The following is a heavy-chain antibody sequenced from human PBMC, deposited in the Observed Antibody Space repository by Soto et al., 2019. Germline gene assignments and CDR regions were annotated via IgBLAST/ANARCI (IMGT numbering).Heavy chain of an antibody. CDR3: ASGPRPYGYDCFDP. Sequence: QVQLVQSGAEVKKPGSSVKVSCKASGGTFSSYAISWVRQAPGQGLEWMGGIIPIFGTANYAQKFQGRVTXXAXEXKGTADMELSSLRSEDTAVYYCASGPRPYGYDCFDPWGQGTLVTVSS. CDR2: IIPIFGTA. J-gene: IGHJ5*02. V-gene: IGHV1-69*12. D-gene: IGHD1-1*01. CDR1: GGTFSSYA.